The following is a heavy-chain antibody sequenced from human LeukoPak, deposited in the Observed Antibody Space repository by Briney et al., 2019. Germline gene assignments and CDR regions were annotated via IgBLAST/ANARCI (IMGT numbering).Heavy chain of an antibody. Sequence: ASVKVSCKASGYTFTSYGITWVRQAPGQGPDWMGWISAYNGNTNYAQKLQGRVTMTTDTSTSTAYMELRSLRSDDTAVYYCARNRPLLWFGEYYGMDVWGQGTTVTVSS. D-gene: IGHD3-10*01. J-gene: IGHJ6*02. V-gene: IGHV1-18*01. CDR3: ARNRPLLWFGEYYGMDV. CDR1: GYTFTSYG. CDR2: ISAYNGNT.